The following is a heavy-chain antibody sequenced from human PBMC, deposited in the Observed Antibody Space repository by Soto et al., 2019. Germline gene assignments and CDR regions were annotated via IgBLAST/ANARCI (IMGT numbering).Heavy chain of an antibody. CDR2: IQQVGSDK. Sequence: GGSLRLSCAASGFSFSSYGMHWVRQAPGKGLEWVANIQQVGSDKHYVDSVRGRFTISRDNAKNSLYLQMNSLGAEDTGVYYCARAVAGKFDYWGQGTLV. CDR1: GFSFSSYG. J-gene: IGHJ4*02. CDR3: ARAVAGKFDY. V-gene: IGHV3-7*01. D-gene: IGHD6-19*01.